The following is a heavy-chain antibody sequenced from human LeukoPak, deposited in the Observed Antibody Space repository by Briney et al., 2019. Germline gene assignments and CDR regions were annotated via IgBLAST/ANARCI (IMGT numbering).Heavy chain of an antibody. D-gene: IGHD6-13*01. CDR2: IIPILGIA. Sequence: SVKVSCKASGGTFSSYAISWVRQAPGQGLEWMGRIIPILGIANYAQKFQGRVTITADKSTSTAYMELSSLRSEDTAVYYCARDPPRIAAAGPAPENWFDPWGQGTLVTVSS. J-gene: IGHJ5*02. CDR3: ARDPPRIAAAGPAPENWFDP. V-gene: IGHV1-69*04. CDR1: GGTFSSYA.